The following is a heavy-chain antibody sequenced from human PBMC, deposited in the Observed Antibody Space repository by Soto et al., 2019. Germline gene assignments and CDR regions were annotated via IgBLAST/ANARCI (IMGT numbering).Heavy chain of an antibody. V-gene: IGHV4-59*01. D-gene: IGHD3-22*01. CDR2: IYYSGST. CDR1: GGSISSYY. J-gene: IGHJ4*02. Sequence: SETLSLTCTVSGGSISSYYWSWIRQPPGKGLEWIGYIYYSGSTNYNPSLKSRVTISVDTSKNQFSLKLSSVTAADTAVYYCASDLHDSSGYYPYYFDYWGQGTLVTVSS. CDR3: ASDLHDSSGYYPYYFDY.